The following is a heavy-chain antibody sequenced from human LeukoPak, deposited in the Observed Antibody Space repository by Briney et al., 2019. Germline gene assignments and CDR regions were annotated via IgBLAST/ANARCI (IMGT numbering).Heavy chain of an antibody. CDR2: INGDGSST. V-gene: IGHV3-74*01. CDR1: GFTFSTYW. CDR3: LRGDRRDY. J-gene: IGHJ4*02. Sequence: GGSLRLSCAASGFTFSTYWMHWVRQAPGKGLMWVSRINGDGSSTSYADSVKGRFTISRDNTKYTLYLQMNSLRVEDTAVYYCLRGDRRDYWGQGTLVTVSS.